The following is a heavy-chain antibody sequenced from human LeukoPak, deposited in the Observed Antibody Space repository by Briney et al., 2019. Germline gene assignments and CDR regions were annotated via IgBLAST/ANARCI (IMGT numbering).Heavy chain of an antibody. CDR3: ARDVLLWFGEFSVDAFDI. CDR2: IDTSGST. Sequence: SETLSLTCTVSGGSISSYYWSWIRQPAGKGLEWIGRIDTSGSTNYNPSLKSRVTMSVDTSKNQFSLTLSSVTAADTAVYYCARDVLLWFGEFSVDAFDIWGQGTMVTVSS. J-gene: IGHJ3*02. V-gene: IGHV4-4*07. D-gene: IGHD3-10*01. CDR1: GGSISSYY.